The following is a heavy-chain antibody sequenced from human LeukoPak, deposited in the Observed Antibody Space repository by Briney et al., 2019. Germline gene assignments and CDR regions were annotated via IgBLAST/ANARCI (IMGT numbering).Heavy chain of an antibody. CDR1: GYTFTSYD. V-gene: IGHV1-8*01. CDR2: MNPNSGNT. CDR3: ARAYSGYDSSGYYSGRYFDL. Sequence: ASVKVSCKASGYTFTSYDINWVRQATGQGLEWMGWMNPNSGNTGYAQKFQGRVTMTRNTSISTAYMELSSLRSGDTAVYYCARAYSGYDSSGYYSGRYFDLWGHGTLVTVSS. D-gene: IGHD3-22*01. J-gene: IGHJ2*01.